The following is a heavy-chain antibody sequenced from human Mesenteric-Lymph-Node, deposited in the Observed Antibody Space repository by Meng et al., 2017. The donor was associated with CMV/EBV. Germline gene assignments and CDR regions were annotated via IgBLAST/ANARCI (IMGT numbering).Heavy chain of an antibody. J-gene: IGHJ3*02. CDR2: IKQDGSEK. CDR3: ARDLIIAAAEGAFDI. V-gene: IGHV3-7*01. CDR1: GFTFSSYW. Sequence: GESLKISCAASGFTFSSYWMSWVRQAPGKGLEWVANIKQDGSEKYYVDSVKGRFTISRDNAKNSLYLQMNSLRVEDTAVYYCARDLIIAAAEGAFDIWGQGTMVTVSS. D-gene: IGHD6-13*01.